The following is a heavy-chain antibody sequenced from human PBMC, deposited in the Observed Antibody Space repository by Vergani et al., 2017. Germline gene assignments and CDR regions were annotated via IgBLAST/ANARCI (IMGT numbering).Heavy chain of an antibody. D-gene: IGHD5/OR15-5a*01. CDR1: GDSVSSTTAA. CDR2: TYYRSKWYN. CDR3: VRGGLYALKH. V-gene: IGHV6-1*01. J-gene: IGHJ1*01. Sequence: QVHLLNSGPGLVKPSQTLSLTCVISGDSVSSTTAAWNWIRQSPSRGLEWLERTYYRSKWYNDYAVSVKSRITINPDTSKNQFSLQVNSVTPEDTAVYYWVRGGLYALKHWGQGTLVTVSS.